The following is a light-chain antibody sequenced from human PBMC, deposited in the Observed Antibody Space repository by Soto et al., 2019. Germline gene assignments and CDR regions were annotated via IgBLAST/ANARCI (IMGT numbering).Light chain of an antibody. CDR3: QQYNSYYTLT. CDR1: QDITKY. Sequence: IHLTHSPSSLSASVGDRVSLTCHASQDITKYLNWYQQKPGKAPKLLIYKASGLESGVPSRFRGSGSGTDFTLTISSLKTDDFANYYCQQYNSYYTLTFGGGTKVDIK. V-gene: IGKV1-5*03. J-gene: IGKJ4*01. CDR2: KAS.